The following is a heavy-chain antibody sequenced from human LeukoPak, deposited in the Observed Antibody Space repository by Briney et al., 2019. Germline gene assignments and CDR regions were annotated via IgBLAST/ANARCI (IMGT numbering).Heavy chain of an antibody. V-gene: IGHV1-18*01. CDR2: IITYNGNP. CDR1: GYTFTSYG. CDR3: ARDTKRSRARWENLGIDP. Sequence: GASVKVSCKASGYTFTSYGISWVRQAPGQGLEWMGYIITYNGNPNYAQKLQGRVTMTTDTSTSTAYMELRSLRSDDTAVYYCARDTKRSRARWENLGIDPWGQGTLVTVSS. J-gene: IGHJ5*02. D-gene: IGHD3-16*01.